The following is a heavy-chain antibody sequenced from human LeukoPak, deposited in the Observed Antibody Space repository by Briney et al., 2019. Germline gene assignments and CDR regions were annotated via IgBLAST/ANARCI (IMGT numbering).Heavy chain of an antibody. D-gene: IGHD5-24*01. Sequence: SQTLSLTCAISGDSVSSNSATWNWIRQSPSRGLEWLGRTYYRSKWYNDYAESVKSRITINPDTSKNQFSLQLNSVTPEDTAVYYCARGDGNWGRFDPWGQGTLVTVSS. CDR3: ARGDGNWGRFDP. V-gene: IGHV6-1*01. CDR2: TYYRSKWYN. J-gene: IGHJ5*02. CDR1: GDSVSSNSAT.